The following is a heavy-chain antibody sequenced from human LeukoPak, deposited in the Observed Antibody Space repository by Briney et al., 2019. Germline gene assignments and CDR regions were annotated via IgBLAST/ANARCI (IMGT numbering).Heavy chain of an antibody. V-gene: IGHV3-74*01. CDR1: GFTFSSYW. Sequence: GGSLRLSCAASGFTFSSYWMHWVRQAPGKGLVWVSRINSDGSSTSYADSVKGRFTISRDNAKNSLYLQMNSLRAEDTALYYCAKGIYSGWAYDAFDIWGQGTMVTVSS. J-gene: IGHJ3*02. D-gene: IGHD6-19*01. CDR3: AKGIYSGWAYDAFDI. CDR2: INSDGSST.